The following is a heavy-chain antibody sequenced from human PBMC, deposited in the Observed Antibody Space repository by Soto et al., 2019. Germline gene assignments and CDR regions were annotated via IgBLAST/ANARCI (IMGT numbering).Heavy chain of an antibody. V-gene: IGHV2-5*02. CDR3: AHTPRGFTSSFDL. CDR1: GFSLSTRGVG. CDR2: LYWADDE. J-gene: IGHJ4*02. Sequence: QITLNESGPTLVKPTQTLTLTCTFSGFSLSTRGVGVGWIRQPPGKALEWLALLYWADDERYSPSLMSRLTFTMDTSKCHVSLTMTNLDPVYTVTSYCAHTPRGFTSSFDLWGQGTLVTFSS.